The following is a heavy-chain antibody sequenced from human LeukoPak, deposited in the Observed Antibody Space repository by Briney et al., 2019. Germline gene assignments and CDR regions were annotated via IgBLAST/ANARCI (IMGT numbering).Heavy chain of an antibody. V-gene: IGHV5-51*01. CDR3: ARFSGSSGWYYFDY. Sequence: GAALKISFKGSGCGFTSYWIGWGRRVPGKGLGWMGIIYPGDSDTRYSPSFQGQVTISADKSISTAYLQWSSLKASDTAMYYCARFSGSSGWYYFDYWGQGTLVTVSS. CDR2: IYPGDSDT. D-gene: IGHD6-19*01. CDR1: GCGFTSYW. J-gene: IGHJ4*02.